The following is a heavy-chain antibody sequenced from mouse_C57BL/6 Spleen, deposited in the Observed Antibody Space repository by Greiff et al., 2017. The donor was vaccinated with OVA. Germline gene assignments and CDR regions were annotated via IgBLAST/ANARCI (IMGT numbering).Heavy chain of an antibody. J-gene: IGHJ3*01. Sequence: VQLQQSGPGLVQPSQSLSITCTVSGFSLTSYGVHWVRQSPGKGLEWLGVIWSGGSTDYNAAFISRLSISKDNSKSQVFFKMNSLQADDTAIYYCARRGNGNYEFAYWGQGTLVTVSA. V-gene: IGHV2-2*01. CDR3: ARRGNGNYEFAY. D-gene: IGHD2-1*01. CDR1: GFSLTSYG. CDR2: IWSGGST.